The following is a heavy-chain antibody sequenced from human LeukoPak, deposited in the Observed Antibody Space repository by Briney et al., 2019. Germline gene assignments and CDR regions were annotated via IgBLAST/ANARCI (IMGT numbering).Heavy chain of an antibody. CDR2: ISWNSASV. Sequence: HSGGSLRLSCEASGFTFDDYGMHWLRQAPGKGLEWVSTISWNSASVGYVDSVKGRFTISRDNAKKTLYLQMNSLRPEDTALYYCAKDYGYSSSWYDYWGQGTLVTVSS. D-gene: IGHD6-13*01. CDR1: GFTFDDYG. J-gene: IGHJ4*02. CDR3: AKDYGYSSSWYDY. V-gene: IGHV3-9*01.